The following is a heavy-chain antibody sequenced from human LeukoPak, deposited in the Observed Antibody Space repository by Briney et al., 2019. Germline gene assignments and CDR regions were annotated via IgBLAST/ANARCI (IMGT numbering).Heavy chain of an antibody. CDR2: ISCSGGNT. D-gene: IGHD3-9*01. Sequence: TGVSVTLSCAACRFTFYSYAMMWVPRAPGKGRVGVTAISCSGGNTYYTDSVRGRFTIYRDNSKHTLYLQMNSLRAEDTGGYYCAKDPGRGDWLFSGRFDPWGQGTLVTVSS. V-gene: IGHV3-23*01. J-gene: IGHJ5*02. CDR1: RFTFYSYA. CDR3: AKDPGRGDWLFSGRFDP.